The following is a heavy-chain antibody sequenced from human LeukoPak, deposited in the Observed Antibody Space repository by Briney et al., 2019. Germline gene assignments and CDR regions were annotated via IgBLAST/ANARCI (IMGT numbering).Heavy chain of an antibody. V-gene: IGHV1-69*13. CDR3: ARDYDFWSGYYHNPHANDAFDI. CDR1: GGAFSSYA. CDR2: IIPIFGTA. D-gene: IGHD3-3*01. Sequence: SVKVSCKASGGAFSSYAISWVRQAPGQGLEWMGGIIPIFGTANYAQKFQGRVTITADESTSTAYMELSSLRSEDTAVYYCARDYDFWSGYYHNPHANDAFDIWGQGTMVTVSS. J-gene: IGHJ3*02.